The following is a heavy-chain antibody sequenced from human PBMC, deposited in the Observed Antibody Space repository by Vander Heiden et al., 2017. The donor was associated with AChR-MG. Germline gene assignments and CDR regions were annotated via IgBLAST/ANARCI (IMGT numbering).Heavy chain of an antibody. CDR3: ARGFIFAAAESHYYFGMD. D-gene: IGHD6-13*01. J-gene: IGHJ6*02. CDR2: VYYSGST. V-gene: IGHV4-59*01. Sequence: QVQLHESGPGLVKPSETLSLTCTVSGGSISSYYWSWIRQPPGKGLEWIGYVYYSGSTNYNPSLKSRVTISVDTSKNQFSLKLSSVTAADTAVYYCARGFIFAAAESHYYFGMDGAKGPRSPSP. CDR1: GGSISSYY.